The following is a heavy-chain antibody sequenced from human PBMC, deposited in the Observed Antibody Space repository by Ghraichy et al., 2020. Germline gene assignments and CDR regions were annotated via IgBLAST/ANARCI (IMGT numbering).Heavy chain of an antibody. Sequence: GESLNISCAASGFTFSSYAMSWVRQAPGKGLEWVSAISGSGGSTYYADSVKGRFTISRDNSKNTLYLQMNSLRAEDTAVYYCAKERYNSGSYYDYWGQGTLVTVSS. CDR2: ISGSGGST. CDR3: AKERYNSGSYYDY. D-gene: IGHD1-26*01. J-gene: IGHJ4*02. CDR1: GFTFSSYA. V-gene: IGHV3-23*01.